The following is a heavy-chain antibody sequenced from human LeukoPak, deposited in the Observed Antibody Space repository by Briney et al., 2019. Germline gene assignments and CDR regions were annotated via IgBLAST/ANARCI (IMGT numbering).Heavy chain of an antibody. J-gene: IGHJ4*02. CDR2: ISWNSGSI. Sequence: PGGSLRLSCAASGFTFSDYYMSWIRQAPGKGLEWVSGISWNSGSIGYADSVKGRFTISRDNAKNSLYLQMNSLRAEDTALYYCAKDQAPSASYGSPHFDYWGQGTLVTVSS. D-gene: IGHD5-18*01. CDR1: GFTFSDYY. V-gene: IGHV3-9*01. CDR3: AKDQAPSASYGSPHFDY.